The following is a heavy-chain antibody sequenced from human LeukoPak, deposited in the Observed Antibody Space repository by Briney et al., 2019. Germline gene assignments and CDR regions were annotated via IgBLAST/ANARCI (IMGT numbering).Heavy chain of an antibody. CDR1: GFTFSSYS. D-gene: IGHD6-13*01. J-gene: IGHJ3*02. V-gene: IGHV3-48*04. CDR3: ARDLGGSSWSLRAFDI. Sequence: GGSLRLSCAASGFTFSSYSMNWVRQAPGKGLEWVSYSSASGTIFYADSVKGRFTISRDIAKNSLYLQMNSLRAEDTAVYYCARDLGGSSWSLRAFDIWGQGTMVTVSS. CDR2: SSASGTI.